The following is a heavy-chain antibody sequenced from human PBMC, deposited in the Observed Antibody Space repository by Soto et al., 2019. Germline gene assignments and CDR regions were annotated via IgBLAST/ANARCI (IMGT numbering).Heavy chain of an antibody. V-gene: IGHV1-3*01. D-gene: IGHD1-26*01. Sequence: ASVKVSCKASGYTFTSYAMHWVRQAPGQRLEWMGWINAGNGNTKYSQKFQGRVIITRDTSASTAYMELSSLRSEDTAVYYCARFSLGAPYYYFDYWGQGTLVTVSS. CDR1: GYTFTSYA. J-gene: IGHJ4*02. CDR2: INAGNGNT. CDR3: ARFSLGAPYYYFDY.